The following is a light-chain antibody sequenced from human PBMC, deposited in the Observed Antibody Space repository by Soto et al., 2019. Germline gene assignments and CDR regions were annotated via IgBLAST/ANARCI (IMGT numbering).Light chain of an antibody. Sequence: QSVLAQPSSASGAPGQSVAMSCTGTNSDVGGYNYGSWYQQLPGKAPKRMIYDVSKRPSGVPDRFSGSKSGNSASLTVSGLQAADEADYSCSSYAGTHIVFGTGTKVTVL. V-gene: IGLV2-8*01. CDR1: NSDVGGYNY. CDR2: DVS. CDR3: SSYAGTHIV. J-gene: IGLJ1*01.